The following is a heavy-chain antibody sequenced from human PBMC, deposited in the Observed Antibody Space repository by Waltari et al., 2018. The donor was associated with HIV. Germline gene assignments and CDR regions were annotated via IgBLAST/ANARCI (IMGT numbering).Heavy chain of an antibody. CDR2: ISSSGSTI. V-gene: IGHV3-11*01. Sequence: CAASGFTFSDYYMSWIRQAPGKGLEWVSYISSSGSTIYYADSVKGRFTISRDNAKNSLYLQMNSLRAEDTAVYYCARDRREMATSNAFDIWGQGTMVTVSS. D-gene: IGHD5-12*01. CDR3: ARDRREMATSNAFDI. J-gene: IGHJ3*02. CDR1: GFTFSDYY.